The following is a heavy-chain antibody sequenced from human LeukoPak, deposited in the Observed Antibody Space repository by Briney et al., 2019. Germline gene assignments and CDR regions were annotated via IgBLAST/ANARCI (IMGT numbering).Heavy chain of an antibody. Sequence: GESLKISCTGSGYSFTSHWIGWVRQMPGKGLEWMGIIYPGDSDTRYSPSFQGQVTISADKSISTAYLQWSSLKASDTAMYYCARVLRGGYNYDSFDYWGQGTLVTVSS. V-gene: IGHV5-51*01. CDR3: ARVLRGGYNYDSFDY. CDR1: GYSFTSHW. CDR2: IYPGDSDT. D-gene: IGHD5-24*01. J-gene: IGHJ4*02.